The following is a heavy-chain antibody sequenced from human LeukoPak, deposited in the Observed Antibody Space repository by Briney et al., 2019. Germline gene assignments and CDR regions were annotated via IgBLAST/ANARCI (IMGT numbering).Heavy chain of an antibody. D-gene: IGHD3-9*01. CDR1: GFTFSSYA. CDR3: ARPLRYQHSNRYYYYGMDV. CDR2: ISSSGGTT. V-gene: IGHV3-23*01. J-gene: IGHJ6*02. Sequence: GGSLRLSCAASGFTFSSYAMNWVRQAPGKGLEWVSVISSSGGTTYYSDSVRGRFIISRDNSKNTLYLQMNSLRAEDTAVYYCARPLRYQHSNRYYYYGMDVWGQGTTVTVSS.